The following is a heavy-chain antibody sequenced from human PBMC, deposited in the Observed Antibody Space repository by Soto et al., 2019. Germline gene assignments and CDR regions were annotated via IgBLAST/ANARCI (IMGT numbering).Heavy chain of an antibody. CDR1: GYTFTSYG. J-gene: IGHJ4*02. Sequence: ASVKVSCKASGYTFTSYGISWVRQAPGQGLEWMGWISAYNGNTNYAQELQGRVTMTTDTSTSTAYMELRSLRSDDTAVYYCARPRSGYYYDSSGYYLGYWGQGTLVTVSS. D-gene: IGHD3-22*01. CDR3: ARPRSGYYYDSSGYYLGY. V-gene: IGHV1-18*01. CDR2: ISAYNGNT.